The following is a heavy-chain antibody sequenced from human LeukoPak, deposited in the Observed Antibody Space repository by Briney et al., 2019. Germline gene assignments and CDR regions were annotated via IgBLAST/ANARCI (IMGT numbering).Heavy chain of an antibody. D-gene: IGHD6-13*01. CDR1: GFTFSSYS. V-gene: IGHV3-21*01. CDR3: ARVKIAAAGRGYYYMDV. J-gene: IGHJ6*03. CDR2: ISSSSSYI. Sequence: GGSLRLSCAASGFTFSSYSMNWVRQAPGKGLEWVSSISSSSSYIYYADSVKGRFTISRDNAKNSLYLQMNSLRAEDTAVYYCARVKIAAAGRGYYYMDVWGKGTTVTVSS.